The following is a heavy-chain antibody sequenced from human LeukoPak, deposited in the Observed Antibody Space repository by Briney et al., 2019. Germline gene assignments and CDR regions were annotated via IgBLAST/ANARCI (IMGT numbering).Heavy chain of an antibody. J-gene: IGHJ4*02. CDR1: GDSISNPY. CDR2: IFYSGNT. Sequence: PSETLSLTCTVSGDSISNPYWGWIRQPPGKGLVWIGYIFYSGNTHYNPSLKSRVTMSVDTSKNQLSLRLSSVTPADTAVYYCARDRGEGIVGTSDYWGQGTLGTVSS. V-gene: IGHV4-59*11. CDR3: ARDRGEGIVGTSDY. D-gene: IGHD1-26*01.